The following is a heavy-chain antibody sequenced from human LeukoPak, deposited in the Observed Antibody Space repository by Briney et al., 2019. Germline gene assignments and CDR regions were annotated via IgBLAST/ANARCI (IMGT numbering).Heavy chain of an antibody. V-gene: IGHV3-53*01. CDR1: GFTVSSNY. D-gene: IGHD1-1*01. CDR3: ARDRVNWNDVGGLFDY. CDR2: IYSGGST. Sequence: PGGSLRLSCAASGFTVSSNYMSWVRQAPGKGLEWVSLIYSGGSTSYADSVNGRFTFSRDNSKNTLYLQMNSLRAEDTAVYYCARDRVNWNDVGGLFDYWGQGTLVTVSS. J-gene: IGHJ4*02.